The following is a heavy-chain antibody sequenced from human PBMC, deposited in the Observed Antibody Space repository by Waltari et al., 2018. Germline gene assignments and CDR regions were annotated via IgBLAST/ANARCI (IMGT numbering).Heavy chain of an antibody. CDR2: LKRKSDGGTT. V-gene: IGHV3-15*01. CDR1: GFIFSNAG. J-gene: IGHJ4*02. D-gene: IGHD3-22*01. Sequence: EVQLVESGGGLVKPGGSLRLSCAASGFIFSNAGMSWVRQAPRKGLEWVGHLKRKSDGGTTEYAAPVKGRFTISRDDSKNTLYLQMNSLKTEDTAVYYCTTVLEYYYDRSAYYYGYYFDFWGQGTLVTVSS. CDR3: TTVLEYYYDRSAYYYGYYFDF.